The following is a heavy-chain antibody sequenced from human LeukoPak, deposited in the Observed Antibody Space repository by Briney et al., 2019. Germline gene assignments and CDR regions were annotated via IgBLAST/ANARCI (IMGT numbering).Heavy chain of an antibody. D-gene: IGHD3-3*01. J-gene: IGHJ4*02. Sequence: SQTLSLTCTVSGGSISSGDYYWGWIRQPPGKGLEWIGSVYYSGSSYYKPSLKSRVTMSVDTSKNRFSLKLSSVTAADTAVYYCFGSTFWSGYYSDEYWGQGTLVTVSS. V-gene: IGHV4-39*02. CDR1: GGSISSGDYY. CDR3: FGSTFWSGYYSDEY. CDR2: VYYSGSS.